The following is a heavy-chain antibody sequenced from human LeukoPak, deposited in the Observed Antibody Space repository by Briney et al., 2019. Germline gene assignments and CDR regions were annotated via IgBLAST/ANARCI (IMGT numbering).Heavy chain of an antibody. CDR3: AKSHPRSMVRDRVIDY. D-gene: IGHD3-10*01. J-gene: IGHJ4*02. CDR1: GFTFSSYG. V-gene: IGHV3-30*18. Sequence: GRSLRLSCAASGFTFSSYGMHWVRQAPGKGLEWVAVISYDGNNKYYADSVKGRFTISRDSSKSTLYLQMNSLRAEDTAVYYCAKSHPRSMVRDRVIDYWGQGTLVTVSS. CDR2: ISYDGNNK.